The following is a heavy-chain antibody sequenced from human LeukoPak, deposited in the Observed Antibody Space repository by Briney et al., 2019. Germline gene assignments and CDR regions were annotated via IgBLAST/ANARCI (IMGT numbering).Heavy chain of an antibody. CDR2: IIPILGIA. Sequence: ASVKVSCKASGGTFSSYAISWVRQAPGQGLEWMGRIIPILGIANYAQKFQGRVTITADKSTSTAYMELSSLRSEDTAVYYCASGSSSSPGGYWGQGTLVTVSS. CDR3: ASGSSSSPGGY. V-gene: IGHV1-69*04. D-gene: IGHD6-6*01. J-gene: IGHJ4*02. CDR1: GGTFSSYA.